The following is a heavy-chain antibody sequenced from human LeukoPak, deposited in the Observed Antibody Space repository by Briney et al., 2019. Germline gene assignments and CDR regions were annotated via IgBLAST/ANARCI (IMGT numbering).Heavy chain of an antibody. CDR1: GDSISSSSFH. Sequence: SETLSLTCTISGDSISSSSFHWAWIRQPPGKGLECIGTIFYSGTTYYNSPLKSRVTISVDTSKNQFSLKLSSVTAADTTVHYCARVWVVGITMVRGVRVDYYMDVWGKGTTVTVSS. D-gene: IGHD3-10*01. CDR3: ARVWVVGITMVRGVRVDYYMDV. V-gene: IGHV4-39*07. CDR2: IFYSGTT. J-gene: IGHJ6*03.